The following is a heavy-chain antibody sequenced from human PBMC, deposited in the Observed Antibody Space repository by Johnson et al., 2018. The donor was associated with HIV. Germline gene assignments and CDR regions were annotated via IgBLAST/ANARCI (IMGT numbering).Heavy chain of an antibody. D-gene: IGHD5-18*01. CDR3: AREVGIQLWSSDAFDI. V-gene: IGHV3-53*01. CDR1: DFTVSSNY. Sequence: VRLVESGGGLIQPGLIQPGGSLRLSCAASDFTVSSNYMSWVRQAPGKGLEWVSVIYSGGSTYYADSVKGRFTITRDNAKNSLYLQMNSLRAEDTALYYWAREVGIQLWSSDAFDIWGQGTMVTVSS. J-gene: IGHJ3*02. CDR2: IYSGGST.